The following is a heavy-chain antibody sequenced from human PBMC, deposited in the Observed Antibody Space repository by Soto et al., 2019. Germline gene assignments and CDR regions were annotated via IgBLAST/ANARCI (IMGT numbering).Heavy chain of an antibody. J-gene: IGHJ6*04. CDR1: VFTVSTNY. Sequence: EMQLVESGGGLIQPGGSLRLSCAASVFTVSTNYMAWVRQAPGKGLEWVSVIFSGGSTYYSASVKGRFIISRDNPNGLLYLQINRLRAEDTAVYYCASPPKQCTSTRCGMDVWGKGTTVTVSS. V-gene: IGHV3-53*01. D-gene: IGHD2-2*01. CDR2: IFSGGST. CDR3: ASPPKQCTSTRCGMDV.